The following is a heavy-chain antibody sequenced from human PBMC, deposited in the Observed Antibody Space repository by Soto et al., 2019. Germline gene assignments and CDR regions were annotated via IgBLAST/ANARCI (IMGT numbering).Heavy chain of an antibody. CDR3: ARARTISSSVPYYYGMDV. D-gene: IGHD6-6*01. Sequence: SETLSLTCTVSGGSISSGGYYWSWIRQHPGKGLEWIGYIYYSGSTYYNPSLKSRVTISVDTSKNQFSLKLSSVTAADTAVYYCARARTISSSVPYYYGMDVWGQGTTVTVSS. V-gene: IGHV4-31*03. J-gene: IGHJ6*02. CDR1: GGSISSGGYY. CDR2: IYYSGST.